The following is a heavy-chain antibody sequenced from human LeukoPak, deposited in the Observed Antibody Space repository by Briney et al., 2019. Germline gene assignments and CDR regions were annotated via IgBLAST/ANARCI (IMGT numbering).Heavy chain of an antibody. J-gene: IGHJ4*02. D-gene: IGHD5-18*01. V-gene: IGHV1-18*01. Sequence: GASVKISCKASGYTFTSYGISWVRQAPGQGLEWMGWISAYNGNTNYAQNLQGRVTMTTDTSTSTAYMELRSLRSDDTAVYYCARGISYSYGYYFDYWGQGTLVTVSS. CDR3: ARGISYSYGYYFDY. CDR2: ISAYNGNT. CDR1: GYTFTSYG.